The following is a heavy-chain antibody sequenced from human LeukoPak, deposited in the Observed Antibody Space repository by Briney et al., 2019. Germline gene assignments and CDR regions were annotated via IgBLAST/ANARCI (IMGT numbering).Heavy chain of an antibody. J-gene: IGHJ4*02. CDR2: INHSGST. CDR3: ARCRRYYGSGNRDYFDY. D-gene: IGHD3-10*01. CDR1: GGSFSGYY. V-gene: IGHV4-34*01. Sequence: PSETLSLTCAVYGGSFSGYYWSWIRQPPGKGLEWIGEINHSGSTNYNPSPKSRVTISVDTSKNQFSLKLSSVTAADTAVYYCARCRRYYGSGNRDYFDYWGQGTLVTVSS.